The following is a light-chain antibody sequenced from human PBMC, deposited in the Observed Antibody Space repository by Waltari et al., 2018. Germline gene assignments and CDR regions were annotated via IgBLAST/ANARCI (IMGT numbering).Light chain of an antibody. J-gene: IGLJ3*02. V-gene: IGLV2-11*01. Sequence: QSALTQPRSVSGSPGQSVTISCTGTSSNVGVYNYVSWYQQHPGKAPKVMIYDVSKRPSGLPDRYSGSKSGNTASLTISGLQTEDEADYYCCSYAGSYTWVFGGGTRLTVL. CDR2: DVS. CDR3: CSYAGSYTWV. CDR1: SSNVGVYNY.